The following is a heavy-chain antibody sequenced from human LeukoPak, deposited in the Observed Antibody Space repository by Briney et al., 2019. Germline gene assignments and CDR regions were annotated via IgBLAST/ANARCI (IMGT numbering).Heavy chain of an antibody. CDR2: IKQDGGEK. D-gene: IGHD6-19*01. J-gene: IGHJ4*02. CDR3: ARLAGAVAGWFDY. CDR1: GCTFSSYW. Sequence: GGSLRLSCAASGCTFSSYWMSWVRQAPGKGLEWVANIKQDGGEKYYVDSVEGRFTISRDNAKNSLYLQMNSLRAEDTAVYYCARLAGAVAGWFDYWGQGTLVTVSS. V-gene: IGHV3-7*01.